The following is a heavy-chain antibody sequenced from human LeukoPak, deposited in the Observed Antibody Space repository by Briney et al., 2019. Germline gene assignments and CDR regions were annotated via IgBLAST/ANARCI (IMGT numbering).Heavy chain of an antibody. CDR2: IYTRGST. CDR1: GGSINSDTYY. CDR3: ARQNGVGLFSLP. J-gene: IGHJ4*02. V-gene: IGHV4-61*02. Sequence: SETLSLTCTVSGGSINSDTYYWTWIRQPAGKGLEWIGRIYTRGSTNYNPSLKSRVTLSVDTSRNQFSLKLGSVTAADTAVYYCARQNGVGLFSLPGGQGILVTVSS. D-gene: IGHD2-8*01.